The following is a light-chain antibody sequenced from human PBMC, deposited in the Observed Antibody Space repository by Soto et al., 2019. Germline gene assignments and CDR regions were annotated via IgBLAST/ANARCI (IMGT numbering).Light chain of an antibody. CDR2: DAS. Sequence: DTQVCQYVSALSAYIGDRVTSTFWASQSISSWLAWYQQKPGAAPKLVIYDASALPRGVPSRFSGSGYGTEFTLTISSLQPHEFANYYCQKYNSYSRTFGQGAK. CDR3: QKYNSYSRT. J-gene: IGKJ1*01. V-gene: IGKV1-5*01. CDR1: QSISSW.